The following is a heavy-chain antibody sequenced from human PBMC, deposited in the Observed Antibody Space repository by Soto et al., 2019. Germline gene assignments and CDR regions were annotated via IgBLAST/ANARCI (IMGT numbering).Heavy chain of an antibody. CDR3: ARADYYDSSGYYYYHLPDAFDI. V-gene: IGHV1-69*01. D-gene: IGHD3-22*01. J-gene: IGHJ3*02. Sequence: QVQLVQSGAEVKKPGSSVKVSCKASGGTFSSYAISWVRQAPGQGLEWMGGIIPIFGTANYAQKFQGRVTITADESTSTAYMELSSLRSEDTAVYYCARADYYDSSGYYYYHLPDAFDIWGQGKMVTVSS. CDR2: IIPIFGTA. CDR1: GGTFSSYA.